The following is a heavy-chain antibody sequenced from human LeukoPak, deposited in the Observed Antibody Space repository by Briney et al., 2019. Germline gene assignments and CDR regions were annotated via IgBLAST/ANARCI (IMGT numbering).Heavy chain of an antibody. Sequence: SETLSLTCTVSGGTISSSSYYWGWIRQPPGKGLEWIGSIYYSGSTYYNPSLKSRVTISVDTSKNQFSLKLSSVTAADTAVYYCAKGRSYGTDYDAFDIWGQGTTVTVSS. CDR3: AKGRSYGTDYDAFDI. CDR1: GGTISSSSYY. CDR2: IYYSGST. D-gene: IGHD3-16*01. J-gene: IGHJ3*02. V-gene: IGHV4-39*01.